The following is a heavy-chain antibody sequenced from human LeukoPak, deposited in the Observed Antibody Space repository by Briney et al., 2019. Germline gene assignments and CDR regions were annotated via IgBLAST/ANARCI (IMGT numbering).Heavy chain of an antibody. J-gene: IGHJ3*02. CDR1: GYTLTELS. Sequence: ASVKVSCKVSGYTLTELSMHWVRQAPGKGLERMGGFDPEDGETIYAQKFQGRVTMTEDTSTDTAYMELSSLRSEDTAVYYCATPGYSVYELHDAFGIWGQGTMVTVSS. CDR2: FDPEDGET. V-gene: IGHV1-24*01. CDR3: ATPGYSVYELHDAFGI. D-gene: IGHD5/OR15-5a*01.